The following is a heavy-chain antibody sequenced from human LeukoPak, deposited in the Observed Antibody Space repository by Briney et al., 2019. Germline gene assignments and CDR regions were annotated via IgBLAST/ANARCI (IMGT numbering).Heavy chain of an antibody. D-gene: IGHD3-22*01. CDR2: IKQDGSEK. Sequence: GGSLRLSCTASGLTFSNSGMRWLRQAPGKGLEWVANIKQDGSEKYYVDSVKGRFTISRDNAKNSLYLQLNSLRAEDTAVYYCARDGPSGYYAYYFDYWGQGTLVTVSS. J-gene: IGHJ4*02. CDR1: GLTFSNSG. V-gene: IGHV3-7*01. CDR3: ARDGPSGYYAYYFDY.